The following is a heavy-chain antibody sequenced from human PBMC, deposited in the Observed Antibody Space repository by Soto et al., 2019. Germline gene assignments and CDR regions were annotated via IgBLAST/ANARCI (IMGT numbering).Heavy chain of an antibody. CDR2: ISAYNGNT. Sequence: ASVKVSCKASGYTFTSYGISWVRQAPGQGLEWMGWISAYNGNTNYAQKLQGRVTMTTDTSTSTAYMELRSLRSDDTAVYYCARDNYDDYYHYGLDVWGQGTTVTVSS. V-gene: IGHV1-18*01. J-gene: IGHJ6*02. D-gene: IGHD4-4*01. CDR3: ARDNYDDYYHYGLDV. CDR1: GYTFTSYG.